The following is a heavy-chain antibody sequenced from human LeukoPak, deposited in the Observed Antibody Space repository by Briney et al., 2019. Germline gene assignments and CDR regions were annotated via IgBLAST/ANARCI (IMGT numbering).Heavy chain of an antibody. CDR3: VREGTRHEGVDS. CDR2: IYSSGSP. V-gene: IGHV4-59*01. D-gene: IGHD1-14*01. Sequence: SETLSLTCTLSGASISRYYWSWIRQPPGKGLEWIGYIYSSGSPDYNPSLKSRVTISTDTSKNQFSLRLTSVTAADTAVYYCVREGTRHEGVDSWGQGILVTVSS. J-gene: IGHJ4*02. CDR1: GASISRYY.